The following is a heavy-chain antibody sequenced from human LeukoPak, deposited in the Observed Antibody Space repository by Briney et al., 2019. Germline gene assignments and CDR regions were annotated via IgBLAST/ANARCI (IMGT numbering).Heavy chain of an antibody. J-gene: IGHJ4*02. CDR1: GYTFTSYY. D-gene: IGHD3-22*01. CDR2: INPSGGST. V-gene: IGHV1-46*01. Sequence: ASVKVSCKASGYTFTSYYMHWVRQAPGQGLEWMGIINPSGGSTSYAQKFQGRVTMTRDTSTSTVYMEPSSLRSEDTAVYYCARDATRSEYYDSSGYYPGYWGQGTLVTVSS. CDR3: ARDATRSEYYDSSGYYPGY.